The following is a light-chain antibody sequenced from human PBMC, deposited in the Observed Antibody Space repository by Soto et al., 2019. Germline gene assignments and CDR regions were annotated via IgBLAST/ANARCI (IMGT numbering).Light chain of an antibody. J-gene: IGKJ4*01. CDR1: QSVSSK. CDR3: QQYNDWPRLT. CDR2: GVS. Sequence: EIVMTQSPATLSVSPGERATLSCRASQSVSSKLAWFQQKPGQAPSLLIYGVSTRATGVPVRFSGSGSGTEFTLTISSLQSEDFAVYYCQQYNDWPRLTFGGGTKVDIK. V-gene: IGKV3-15*01.